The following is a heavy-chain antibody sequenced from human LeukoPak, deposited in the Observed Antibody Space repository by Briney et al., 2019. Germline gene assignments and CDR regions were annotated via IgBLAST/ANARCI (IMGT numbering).Heavy chain of an antibody. CDR1: GFTFSNYW. V-gene: IGHV3-74*01. Sequence: GGSLRLSCAASGFTFSNYWMHWVRQAPGKGLVWVSRINGDGSATTYADSVKGRFTISRDNAKNTLYLQVNSLRAEDTAVYYCAKGSAAGRRRTHHRYYYYYYYMDVWGKGTTVTISS. CDR3: AKGSAAGRRRTHHRYYYYYYYMDV. CDR2: INGDGSAT. J-gene: IGHJ6*03. D-gene: IGHD6-13*01.